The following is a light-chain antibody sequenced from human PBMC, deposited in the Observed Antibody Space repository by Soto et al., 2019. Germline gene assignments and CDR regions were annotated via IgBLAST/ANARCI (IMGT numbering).Light chain of an antibody. CDR2: EVS. V-gene: IGLV2-14*01. J-gene: IGLJ2*01. CDR1: SSDVGDYDF. Sequence: QSALTQPASVSGSPGQSITISCTGSSSDVGDYDFVSWYQQHPGKAPKLIIYEVSDRPSGVSNRFSGSKSGNTASLTISGLQADDDAHYYCSSFTSTSTLVVFGGGTKLTVL. CDR3: SSFTSTSTLVV.